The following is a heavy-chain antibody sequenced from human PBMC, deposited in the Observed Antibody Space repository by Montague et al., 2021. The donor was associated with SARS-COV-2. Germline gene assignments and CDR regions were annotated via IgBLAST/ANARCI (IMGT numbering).Heavy chain of an antibody. Sequence: SETLSLTCAVSGGSISSGTWWTWVRQLPGKGLEWIGEISHSGGTNYNPSLKSRVTISVDKSKNQFSLNLNSVTAADTAVYYCARLSSDIGGYFWFDPWGQGTLVSVSS. D-gene: IGHD1-26*01. CDR3: ARLSSDIGGYFWFDP. J-gene: IGHJ5*02. CDR1: GGSISSGTW. V-gene: IGHV4-4*02. CDR2: ISHSGGT.